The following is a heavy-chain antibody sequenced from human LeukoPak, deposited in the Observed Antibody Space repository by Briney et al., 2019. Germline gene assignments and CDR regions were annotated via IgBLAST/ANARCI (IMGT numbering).Heavy chain of an antibody. Sequence: GGSLRLSCAASGFTFSTYWMSWVRQAPGKGLEWVAVISYDGSNKYYADSVKGRFTISRDNSKNTLYLQMNSLRAEDTAVYYCARGRYYYDRFEIFDYWGQGTLVTVSS. CDR1: GFTFSTYW. CDR3: ARGRYYYDRFEIFDY. J-gene: IGHJ4*02. CDR2: ISYDGSNK. V-gene: IGHV3-30-3*01. D-gene: IGHD3-22*01.